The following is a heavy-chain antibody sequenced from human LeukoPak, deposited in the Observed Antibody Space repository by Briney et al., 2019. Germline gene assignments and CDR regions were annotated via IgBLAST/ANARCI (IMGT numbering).Heavy chain of an antibody. J-gene: IGHJ1*01. CDR1: GGSISSYY. Sequence: SETLSLTCTVSGGSISSYYWSWIRQPTGKGLEWIGYIYYSGSTNYNPSLKSRATISVDTSKNQFSLKLRSVTAADTAVYYCARQAGTFWGQGTLVTVSS. CDR3: ARQAGTF. V-gene: IGHV4-59*08. D-gene: IGHD3-10*01. CDR2: IYYSGST.